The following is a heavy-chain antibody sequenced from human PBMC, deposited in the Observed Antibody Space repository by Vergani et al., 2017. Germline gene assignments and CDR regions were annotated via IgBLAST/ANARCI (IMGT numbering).Heavy chain of an antibody. CDR2: ISGSGGST. CDR1: GFTFSSYA. V-gene: IGHV3-23*04. D-gene: IGHD6-13*01. Sequence: VQLVESGGGVVQPGRSLRLSCAASGFTFSSYAMSWVRQAPGKGLEWVSAISGSGGSTYYADSVKGRFTISRDNSKNTLYLQMNSLRAEDTAVYYCAKDRGYSSSLSYFDYWGQGTLVTVSS. J-gene: IGHJ4*02. CDR3: AKDRGYSSSLSYFDY.